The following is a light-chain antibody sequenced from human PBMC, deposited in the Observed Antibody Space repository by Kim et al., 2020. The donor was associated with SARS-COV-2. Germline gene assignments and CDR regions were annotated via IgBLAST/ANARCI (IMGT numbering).Light chain of an antibody. CDR1: QNINGW. Sequence: AAGGDKVTITCRASQNINGWLAWYQQKPGKAPKLLIYKASSLESGVPSRFGGSGSGTEFTLTISSLQPDDFATYYCQQYKTYPWTFGQGTKVEVK. CDR2: KAS. J-gene: IGKJ1*01. V-gene: IGKV1-5*03. CDR3: QQYKTYPWT.